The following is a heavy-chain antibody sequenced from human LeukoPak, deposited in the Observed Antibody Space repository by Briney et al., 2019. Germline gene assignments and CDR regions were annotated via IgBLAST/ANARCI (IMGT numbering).Heavy chain of an antibody. Sequence: SETLSLTCTVSGGSISSYYWSWIRQPAGKGLERIGRINTSGNTNYNPSLKSRVTMSVDTSKNRFSLKLSSVTAADTAVYYCARDKRDDSSGYYTVFDYWGQGTLVTVSS. CDR1: GGSISSYY. D-gene: IGHD3-22*01. J-gene: IGHJ4*02. CDR3: ARDKRDDSSGYYTVFDY. CDR2: INTSGNT. V-gene: IGHV4-4*07.